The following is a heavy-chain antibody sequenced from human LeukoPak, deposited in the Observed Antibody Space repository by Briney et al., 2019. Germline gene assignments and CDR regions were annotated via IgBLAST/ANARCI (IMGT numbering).Heavy chain of an antibody. J-gene: IGHJ4*02. V-gene: IGHV3-33*01. CDR2: IWYDGSKK. D-gene: IGHD2-21*02. CDR1: GFIFSSYG. Sequence: GGSLRLSCAASGFIFSSYGMHWVRQAPGKGLEWVAVIWYDGSKKHHADSVKGRFTISRDNSKNTLYLQMYSLRAEDTAVYYCARDGCGGDCYLADYWGQGTLVTVSS. CDR3: ARDGCGGDCYLADY.